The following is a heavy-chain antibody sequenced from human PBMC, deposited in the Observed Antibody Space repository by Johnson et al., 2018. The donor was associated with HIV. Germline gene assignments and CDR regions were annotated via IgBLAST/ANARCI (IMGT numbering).Heavy chain of an antibody. CDR2: ISYDGSNK. D-gene: IGHD1-26*01. Sequence: QVQLVESGGGLVQPGGSLRLSCAASGFTFSSYAMHWVRQAPGKGLEWVAVISYDGSNKYYADSVKGRFTISRDNSKNTLYLQMNSLRAEDTAVYYCARDSYKWELRPCAFEIWGQGTMVTVSS. CDR1: GFTFSSYA. CDR3: ARDSYKWELRPCAFEI. J-gene: IGHJ3*02. V-gene: IGHV3-30*04.